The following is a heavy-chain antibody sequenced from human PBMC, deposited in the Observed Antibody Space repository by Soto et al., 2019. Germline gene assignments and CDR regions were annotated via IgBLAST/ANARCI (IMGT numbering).Heavy chain of an antibody. CDR1: GGTFSSYA. Sequence: QVQLVQSGAEVKKPGSSVQVSCKASGGTFSSYAISWVRQAPGQGLEWMGGIIPIFGTANYAQKFQGRVTITADETTSTAYMELSSLRAEDTAVYYCAREAARAKRGGEGMDVWGQGTTGTVSS. CDR2: IIPIFGTA. D-gene: IGHD1-26*01. V-gene: IGHV1-69*01. CDR3: AREAARAKRGGEGMDV. J-gene: IGHJ6*02.